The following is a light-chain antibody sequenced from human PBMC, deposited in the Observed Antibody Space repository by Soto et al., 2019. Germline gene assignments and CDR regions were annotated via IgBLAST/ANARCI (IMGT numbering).Light chain of an antibody. Sequence: QSALTQPRSVSGSPGQSVTISCTGTSSDVGGYDYVSWYQQHPGKAPRLMIHDVHKRPSGVPDRFSGSKSGNTASLTISGIQAEDEADYYCCSYAGSYTFEVFGTGTKVTV. CDR2: DVH. CDR3: CSYAGSYTFEV. J-gene: IGLJ1*01. CDR1: SSDVGGYDY. V-gene: IGLV2-11*01.